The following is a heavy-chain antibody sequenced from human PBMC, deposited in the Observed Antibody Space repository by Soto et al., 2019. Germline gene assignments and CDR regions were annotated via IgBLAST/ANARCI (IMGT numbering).Heavy chain of an antibody. CDR2: IYWDDDK. Sequence: QITLKESGPTLVKPTQTLTLTCTFSGFALSTSGVGVGWIRQPPGKALEWLALIYWDDDKRYSPSLKSRLTITKDATKNPVVLTMTNMDPVDTATYYSAQRTYYYDRSGYYSRSEYFQHWGQGTLVTLST. J-gene: IGHJ1*01. CDR1: GFALSTSGVG. CDR3: AQRTYYYDRSGYYSRSEYFQH. D-gene: IGHD3-22*01. V-gene: IGHV2-5*02.